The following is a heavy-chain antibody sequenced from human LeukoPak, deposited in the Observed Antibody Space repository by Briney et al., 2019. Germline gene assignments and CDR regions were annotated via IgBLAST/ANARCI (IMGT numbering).Heavy chain of an antibody. CDR2: IYYSGST. Sequence: SDTLSLTCTVSGGSISSHYWSWPRQPQGKGVEWIGYIYYSGSTNYNPSLKSRVTISVDTSKNQFSLKLSSVTAADTAVYYCARFGRGSSWYYFDYWGQGTLVTVSS. CDR3: ARFGRGSSWYYFDY. V-gene: IGHV4-59*07. J-gene: IGHJ4*02. CDR1: GGSISSHY. D-gene: IGHD6-13*01.